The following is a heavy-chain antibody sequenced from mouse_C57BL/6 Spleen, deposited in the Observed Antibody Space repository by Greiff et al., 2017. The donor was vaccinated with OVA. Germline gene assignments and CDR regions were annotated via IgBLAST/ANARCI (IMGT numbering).Heavy chain of an antibody. D-gene: IGHD3-1*01. CDR1: GYTFPDYA. CDR2: IDPENGGT. CDR3: TQGLSCMDY. Sequence: QVQLQQSGAELVRPGASVTLSCKASGYTFPDYAMHWVKQTPVHGLEWIGAIDPENGGTAYNQKFKGKAILTADKSSSTAYMGLRSLTSEDSAVNYCTQGLSCMDYWGQGTSVTVSS. J-gene: IGHJ4*01. V-gene: IGHV1-15*01.